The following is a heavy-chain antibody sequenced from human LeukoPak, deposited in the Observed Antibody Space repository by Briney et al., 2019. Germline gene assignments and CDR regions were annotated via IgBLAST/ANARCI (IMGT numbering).Heavy chain of an antibody. CDR3: ARDEGNTGWYTFDY. D-gene: IGHD6-19*01. Sequence: SQTLSVTCAISGDSVSSINGAWNWIRQSPSRGLEWLGRTYYRSVWYYDYALPVQGRISIKPDTAKNQYSLQLSSVTPEDTAVYYCARDEGNTGWYTFDYWGQGTLVTVSS. V-gene: IGHV6-1*01. CDR1: GDSVSSINGA. CDR2: TYYRSVWYY. J-gene: IGHJ4*02.